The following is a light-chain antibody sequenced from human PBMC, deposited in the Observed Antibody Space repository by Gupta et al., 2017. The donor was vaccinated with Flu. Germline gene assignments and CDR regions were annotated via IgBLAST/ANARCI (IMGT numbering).Light chain of an antibody. J-gene: IGLJ1*01. Sequence: QSALPQPASVSGSPGPSITISCTGTSGDVGANKYVSWYQQHPGKVPKVIIYEVSNRPSGVSNRFSGTKSGNTASLTITGLQAEDEADYYCSSPTNSGTIYAFGTGTKVTVL. V-gene: IGLV2-14*01. CDR3: SSPTNSGTIYA. CDR1: SGDVGANKY. CDR2: EVS.